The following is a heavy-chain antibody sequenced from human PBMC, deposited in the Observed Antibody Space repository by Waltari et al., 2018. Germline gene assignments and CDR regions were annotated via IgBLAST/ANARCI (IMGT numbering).Heavy chain of an antibody. J-gene: IGHJ5*02. CDR1: GGSFSGYY. Sequence: QVQLQQWGAGLLKPSETLSLTCAVYGGSFSGYYWRWIRQPPGKGLDWIGEINHSGRTNYNPSLKSRVTISVYTSKNQFSLKLTSVTAADTAVYYCARGLNRYSGYDWSVVLGETHWFDPWGQGTLVTVSS. CDR2: INHSGRT. D-gene: IGHD5-12*01. V-gene: IGHV4-34*01. CDR3: ARGLNRYSGYDWSVVLGETHWFDP.